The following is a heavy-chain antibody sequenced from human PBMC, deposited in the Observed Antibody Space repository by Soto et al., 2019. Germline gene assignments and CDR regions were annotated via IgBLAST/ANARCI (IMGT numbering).Heavy chain of an antibody. Sequence: LRLSCAASGFTFDDYAMHWVRQAPGKGLEWVSGISWNSGRIGYADSVKGRFTISRDNAKNSLYLQMNSLRAEDTALYYCARDKYSNYEYGMDVWGQGTTVTVSS. V-gene: IGHV3-9*01. J-gene: IGHJ6*02. D-gene: IGHD4-4*01. CDR2: ISWNSGRI. CDR1: GFTFDDYA. CDR3: ARDKYSNYEYGMDV.